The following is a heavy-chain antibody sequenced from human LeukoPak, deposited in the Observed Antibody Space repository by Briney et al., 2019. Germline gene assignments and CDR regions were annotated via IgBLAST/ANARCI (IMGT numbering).Heavy chain of an antibody. Sequence: ASVKVSCKVSGHTLSELSMHWVRQAPGKGLEWMGGFDPEDGETIYAQKFQVRVTMTEDTSTDTAYMELSSLRSEDTAVYYCATDLTGTTVTAFDFDYWGQGTLVTVSS. CDR1: GHTLSELS. CDR3: ATDLTGTTVTAFDFDY. D-gene: IGHD4-17*01. CDR2: FDPEDGET. V-gene: IGHV1-24*01. J-gene: IGHJ4*02.